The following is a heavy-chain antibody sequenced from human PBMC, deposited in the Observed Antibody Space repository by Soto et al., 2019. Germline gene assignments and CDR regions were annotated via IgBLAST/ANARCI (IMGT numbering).Heavy chain of an antibody. CDR3: ARDRRGYSNWFDP. D-gene: IGHD3-22*01. CDR2: INPNSGNT. V-gene: IGHV1-2*02. CDR1: GYTFSDYY. J-gene: IGHJ5*02. Sequence: QVQVEQSGAEVKKPGASVKVSCKTSGYTFSDYYMHWVRQAPGQGLEWMGWINPNSGNTDYAQKFRGRVTMTRDTSITTAYMELTSLRSDDTAIYYCARDRRGYSNWFDPWGQGTLVTVSS.